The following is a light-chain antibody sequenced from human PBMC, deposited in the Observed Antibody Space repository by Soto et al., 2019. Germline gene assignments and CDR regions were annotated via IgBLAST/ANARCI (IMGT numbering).Light chain of an antibody. CDR3: QQYDSISLLT. Sequence: DIQMTQSPSTLSASVGDRVTITCRASQTVSSWLAWYQQKPGKAPKLLIYQASILESGVPSRFSGSGSVTEFTLTISSLQPDDFATYYCQQYDSISLLTFGGGTKVEIK. CDR1: QTVSSW. J-gene: IGKJ4*01. CDR2: QAS. V-gene: IGKV1-5*03.